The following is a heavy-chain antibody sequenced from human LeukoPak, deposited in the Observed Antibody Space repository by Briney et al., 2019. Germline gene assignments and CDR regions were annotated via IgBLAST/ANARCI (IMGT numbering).Heavy chain of an antibody. D-gene: IGHD6-13*01. CDR1: GYSFTSYW. Sequence: GESLKISCKGSGYSFTSYWIGWVRQMPGKGLEWMGIIYPGDSDTRYSPSFQGQVTISADKSISTAYLQWSSLKASDTAMYYCARRKKSSSWGGYYYYYMDVWGKGTTVTVSS. CDR2: IYPGDSDT. J-gene: IGHJ6*03. V-gene: IGHV5-51*01. CDR3: ARRKKSSSWGGYYYYYMDV.